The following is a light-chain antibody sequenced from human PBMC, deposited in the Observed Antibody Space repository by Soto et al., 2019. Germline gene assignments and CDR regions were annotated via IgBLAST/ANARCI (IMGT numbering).Light chain of an antibody. Sequence: EIVLTQSPGTLSLSPGERATLSCRASQSVASNYLAWYQQKPGQAPRLLIYGASSRATGITVRFSGSGSGADFTLTISRLEPEDSAVYYCQQYGSSPLTFGGGTKVEIK. V-gene: IGKV3-20*01. J-gene: IGKJ4*01. CDR1: QSVASNY. CDR3: QQYGSSPLT. CDR2: GAS.